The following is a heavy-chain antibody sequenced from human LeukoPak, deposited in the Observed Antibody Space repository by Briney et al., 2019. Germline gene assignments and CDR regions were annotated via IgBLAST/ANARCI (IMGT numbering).Heavy chain of an antibody. Sequence: ASVKVSCKASGYTLTSYGISWVRQAPGQGLEWMGWISGYNGNTNYEQKVQGRVTMTTDTSTDTAYMELRSLRSDDTAVYYCARDLGSNFYYALDYWGQGTLVTVSS. D-gene: IGHD3-22*01. CDR3: ARDLGSNFYYALDY. CDR1: GYTLTSYG. V-gene: IGHV1-18*01. CDR2: ISGYNGNT. J-gene: IGHJ4*02.